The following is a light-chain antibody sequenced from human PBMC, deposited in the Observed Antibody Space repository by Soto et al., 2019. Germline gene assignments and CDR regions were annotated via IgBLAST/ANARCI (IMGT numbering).Light chain of an antibody. Sequence: EIVLTQSPGTLSLSPGERATISCRASQSVSSNYLAWYQQKPGQAPRLLIYAASNRASGIPDRFGGSGSGTDFTLTVSRLEPEDFAVYYCQQYGSAPWTFRQGTKVEI. CDR2: AAS. CDR1: QSVSSNY. CDR3: QQYGSAPWT. J-gene: IGKJ1*01. V-gene: IGKV3-20*01.